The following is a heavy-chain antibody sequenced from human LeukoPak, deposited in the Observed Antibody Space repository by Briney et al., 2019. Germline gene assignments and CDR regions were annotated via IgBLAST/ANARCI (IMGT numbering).Heavy chain of an antibody. Sequence: GESLKISCKGSGYSFTSYWIGWVRQMPGKGLEWMGIIYPGDSDTRYSPSFQGQVTISADKSISTAYLQWSSLKASDTAMYYCASIHDYGDYVKGFSALDIWGQGTMVTVSS. CDR3: ASIHDYGDYVKGFSALDI. CDR1: GYSFTSYW. D-gene: IGHD4-17*01. V-gene: IGHV5-51*01. CDR2: IYPGDSDT. J-gene: IGHJ3*02.